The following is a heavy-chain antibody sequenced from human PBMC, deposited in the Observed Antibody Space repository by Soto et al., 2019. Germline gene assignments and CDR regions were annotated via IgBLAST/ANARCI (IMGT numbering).Heavy chain of an antibody. D-gene: IGHD2-2*01. CDR1: GDSVSSNSAA. Sequence: SQPLSLTCAISGDSVSSNSAAWNWIRQSPSRGLEWLGRTYYRSKWYNDYAVSVKSRITINPDTSKNQFSLKLSSVTAADTAVYYCARFRVSYGTSFFDYWGQGILVTVSS. CDR2: TYYRSKWYN. V-gene: IGHV6-1*01. CDR3: ARFRVSYGTSFFDY. J-gene: IGHJ4*02.